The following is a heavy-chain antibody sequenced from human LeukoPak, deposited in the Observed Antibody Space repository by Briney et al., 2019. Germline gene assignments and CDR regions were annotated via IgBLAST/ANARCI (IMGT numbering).Heavy chain of an antibody. D-gene: IGHD3-22*01. V-gene: IGHV3-21*01. CDR3: ATLTHTTYYYDSSGYYIDY. CDR1: GVTFSSYS. CDR2: ISSSSSYI. J-gene: IGHJ4*02. Sequence: GGSLRLSCAASGVTFSSYSMNWVRQAPGKGLEWVSSISSSSSYIYYADSVKGRFTISRDNTKNSLYLQMNSLRAEDTAVYYCATLTHTTYYYDSSGYYIDYWGQGTLVTVSS.